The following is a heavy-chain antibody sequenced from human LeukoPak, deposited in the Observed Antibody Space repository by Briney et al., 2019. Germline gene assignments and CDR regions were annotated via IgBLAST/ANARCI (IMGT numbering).Heavy chain of an antibody. V-gene: IGHV3-20*04. CDR1: GFTFDDYG. CDR3: ATDITMVRENWFDP. CDR2: INWNGGST. J-gene: IGHJ5*02. Sequence: GGSLRLSCAASGFTFDDYGMSWVRQAPGKGLEWVSGINWNGGSTGYADSVKGRFTISRDNSKNTLYLQMNSLRAEDTAVYYCATDITMVRENWFDPWGQGTLVTVSS. D-gene: IGHD3-10*01.